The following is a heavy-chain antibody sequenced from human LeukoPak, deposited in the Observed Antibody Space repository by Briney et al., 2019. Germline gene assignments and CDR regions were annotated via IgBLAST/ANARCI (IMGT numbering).Heavy chain of an antibody. CDR3: AREQRSYRYGQSLGY. Sequence: ASVKVSCKASGYTFTGYYMHRVRQAPGQGLEWMGWINPNSGGTNYAQKFQGRVTMTRDTSISTAYMELSRLRSDDTAVYYCAREQRSYRYGQSLGYWGQGTLVTVSS. CDR2: INPNSGGT. CDR1: GYTFTGYY. J-gene: IGHJ4*02. V-gene: IGHV1-2*02. D-gene: IGHD3-16*02.